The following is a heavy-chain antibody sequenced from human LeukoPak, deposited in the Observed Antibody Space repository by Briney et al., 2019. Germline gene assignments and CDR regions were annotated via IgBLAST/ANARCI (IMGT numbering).Heavy chain of an antibody. CDR3: ARLAVAGPNWFDP. CDR2: IYHSGST. J-gene: IGHJ5*02. Sequence: SETLSLTCAVSGGSISSSNWWSWVRQPPGKGLEWIGEIYHSGSTNYNPSLRSRVTISVDKSKNQFSLKLSSVTAADTAVYYCARLAVAGPNWFDPWGQGTLVTVSS. D-gene: IGHD6-19*01. V-gene: IGHV4-4*02. CDR1: GGSISSSNW.